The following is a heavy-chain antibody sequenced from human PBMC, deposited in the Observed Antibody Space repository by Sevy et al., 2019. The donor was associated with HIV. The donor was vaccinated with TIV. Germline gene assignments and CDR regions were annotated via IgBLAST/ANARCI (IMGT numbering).Heavy chain of an antibody. CDR1: GVTFNSYA. CDR3: TRGVTKIIGAGYYFDY. D-gene: IGHD3-22*01. V-gene: IGHV1-69*13. CDR2: IIPMFGTT. J-gene: IGHJ4*02. Sequence: ASVKVSCKASGVTFNSYAFHWVRQAPGQGLEWMGGIIPMFGTTDYAQKFQGRVTISADESTSTVYMEQSSLRSEDTAVYYCTRGVTKIIGAGYYFDYWGQGTLVTVSS.